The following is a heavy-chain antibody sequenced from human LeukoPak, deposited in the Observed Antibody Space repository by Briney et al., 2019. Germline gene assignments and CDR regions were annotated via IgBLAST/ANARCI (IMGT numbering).Heavy chain of an antibody. J-gene: IGHJ6*02. CDR2: INHSGST. Sequence: SETLSLTCAVYGGSFSGYYWSWIRQPPGKGLEWIGEINHSGSTNYNPSLKSRVTISVDTSKNQFSLKLSSVTAADTAVYYCAKWTMVRGGRVDVWGQGTTVTVSS. CDR3: AKWTMVRGGRVDV. CDR1: GGSFSGYY. V-gene: IGHV4-34*01. D-gene: IGHD3-10*01.